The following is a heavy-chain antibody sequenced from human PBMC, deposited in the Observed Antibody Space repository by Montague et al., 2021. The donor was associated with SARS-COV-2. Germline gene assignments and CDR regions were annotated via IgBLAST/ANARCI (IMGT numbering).Heavy chain of an antibody. D-gene: IGHD3-22*01. CDR3: ARVWNYYDSSGYYLSYFDY. V-gene: IGHV3-21*01. Sequence: SLRLSCAASGFTFSSYSMNRVRQAPGKGLEWVSSISSSSSYIYYADSVKGRFTISRDNAKNSLYLQMNSLRAEDTAVYYCARVWNYYDSSGYYLSYFDYWGQGTLVTVSS. CDR2: ISSSSSYI. CDR1: GFTFSSYS. J-gene: IGHJ4*02.